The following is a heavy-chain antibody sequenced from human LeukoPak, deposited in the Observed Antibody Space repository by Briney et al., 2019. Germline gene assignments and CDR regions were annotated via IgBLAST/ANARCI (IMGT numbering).Heavy chain of an antibody. V-gene: IGHV3-66*01. D-gene: IGHD6-13*01. Sequence: GGSLRLSCAASGFTLSTNYMTWVRQVPGKGLEWVSVIYAGGNTYYADSVKERFTISRDNSRNTLYLQMNSLRGDDTAVYYCAREVYSSTWFDLWGQGTLVTVSS. CDR2: IYAGGNT. CDR1: GFTLSTNY. J-gene: IGHJ4*02. CDR3: AREVYSSTWFDL.